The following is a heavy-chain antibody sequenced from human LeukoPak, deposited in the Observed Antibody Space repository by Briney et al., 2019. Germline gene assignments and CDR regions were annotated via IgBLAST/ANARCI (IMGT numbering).Heavy chain of an antibody. J-gene: IGHJ4*02. D-gene: IGHD5-12*01. CDR3: AREQALRGDPQPFDY. V-gene: IGHV1-8*02. CDR2: MNLNSGNT. CDR1: GYTFTSYD. Sequence: ASVKVSCKASGYTFTSYDFNWVRQATGQGLEWMGWMNLNSGNTGYAQKFQGRVTMTRNTSISTAYMELSSLRSEDTAVYYCAREQALRGDPQPFDYWGQGTLVTVSS.